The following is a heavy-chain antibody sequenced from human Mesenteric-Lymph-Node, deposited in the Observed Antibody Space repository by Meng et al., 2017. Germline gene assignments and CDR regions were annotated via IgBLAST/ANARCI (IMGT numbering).Heavy chain of an antibody. J-gene: IGHJ4*02. CDR2: INSDGRTT. V-gene: IGHV3-74*01. Sequence: EVQLVESGGGLVQPGGSLRLSCAASGFTTSRHWMHWVRQAPGKGLVWVSRINSDGRTTNYADSVKGRFTISRDNAKNTLYLQMNSLRAEDTAVYFCTGLSGPFDYWGQGTLVTVSS. D-gene: IGHD6-19*01. CDR3: TGLSGPFDY. CDR1: GFTTSRHW.